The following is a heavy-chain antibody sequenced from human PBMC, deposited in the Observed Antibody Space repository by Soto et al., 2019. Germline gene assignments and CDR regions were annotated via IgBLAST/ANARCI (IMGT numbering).Heavy chain of an antibody. J-gene: IGHJ4*02. CDR1: GGSISSRGYY. CDR2: TNYSGTT. D-gene: IGHD2-8*01. Sequence: QLEVQESGPGLVKPSEPLSLTCSVSGGSISSRGYYWVSMRQPPGRGLEWIGSTNYSGTTYYPSSRKGRLTMYVDTSLNPFSLKLTSVTAADPAVYFCARLVYAYSDYFYYWGQGTLVTVSS. V-gene: IGHV4-39*01. CDR3: ARLVYAYSDYFYY.